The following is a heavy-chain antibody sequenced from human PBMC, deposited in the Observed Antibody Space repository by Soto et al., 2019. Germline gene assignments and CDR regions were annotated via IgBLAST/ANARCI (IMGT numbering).Heavy chain of an antibody. D-gene: IGHD6-13*01. CDR1: GFTFSSYG. V-gene: IGHV3-33*01. CDR2: IWYDGSNK. CDR3: AREVRVNFASSPLDY. J-gene: IGHJ4*02. Sequence: QVQLVESGGGVVQPGRSLRLSCAASGFTFSSYGMHWVRQAPGKGLEWVAVIWYDGSNKYNADSVKGRFTISRDNSKNTLYLQMNSLRAEDTAVYYCAREVRVNFASSPLDYWGQGTLVTVSS.